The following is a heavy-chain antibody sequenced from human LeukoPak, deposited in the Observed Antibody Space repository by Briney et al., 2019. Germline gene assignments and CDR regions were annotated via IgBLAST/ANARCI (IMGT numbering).Heavy chain of an antibody. CDR2: INQDGRQT. Sequence: GGSLRLSCAASGFTFSTYWMSWVRQAPGTGLEWVANINQDGRQTYYVDSVKGRFTISRDNVKNSLYLQMGSRRAEDTAVYYCTWDTGREDHHWGQGTLVTVSS. CDR3: TWDTGREDHH. D-gene: IGHD5-24*01. J-gene: IGHJ5*02. CDR1: GFTFSTYW. V-gene: IGHV3-7*04.